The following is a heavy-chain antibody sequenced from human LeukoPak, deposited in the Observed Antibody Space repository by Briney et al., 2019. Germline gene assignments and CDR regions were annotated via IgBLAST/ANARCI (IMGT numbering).Heavy chain of an antibody. CDR1: GFTFSSYG. Sequence: GRSLRLSCVASGFTFSSYGIHWVRQAPGKGLEWVAVIWYDGSNKYYADSVKGRFTISRDNSKNTLYLQINSLRAEDTAVYYCAKENIWANYYDSSGYFDYWSQGTLVTVSS. CDR3: AKENIWANYYDSSGYFDY. J-gene: IGHJ4*02. CDR2: IWYDGSNK. D-gene: IGHD3-22*01. V-gene: IGHV3-33*06.